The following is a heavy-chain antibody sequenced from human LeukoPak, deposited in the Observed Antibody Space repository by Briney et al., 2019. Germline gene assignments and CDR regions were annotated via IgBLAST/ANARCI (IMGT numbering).Heavy chain of an antibody. J-gene: IGHJ4*01. D-gene: IGHD1-26*01. Sequence: GGSLRLSCIASAVTFSDYSMSWVRQAPGKGLEWVSVINDGGTRAQYADSVKGRFTTSRDNFRNTLYLQMHSLRVEDTAVYFCVKDGAHPGYYFDSWGHGSLVTVSS. V-gene: IGHV3-23*01. CDR3: VKDGAHPGYYFDS. CDR1: AVTFSDYS. CDR2: INDGGTRA.